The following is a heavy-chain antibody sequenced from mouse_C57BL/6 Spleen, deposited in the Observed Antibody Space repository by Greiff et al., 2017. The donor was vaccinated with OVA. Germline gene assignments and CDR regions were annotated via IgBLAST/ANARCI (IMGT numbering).Heavy chain of an antibody. D-gene: IGHD3-2*02. CDR1: GYRFPSYY. CDR2: IYPGRGNP. J-gene: IGHJ3*01. CDR3: ARGKDSAGTWFAY. Sequence: LQESGPELVKPGASVKISCKASGYRFPSYYINWVKQRPGQGLEWIGWIYPGRGNPMYNEKLKGKATLTADTASSTADMQLSSLTSEDSAVDYCARGKDSAGTWFAYCGQGTLVTVSA. V-gene: IGHV1-66*01.